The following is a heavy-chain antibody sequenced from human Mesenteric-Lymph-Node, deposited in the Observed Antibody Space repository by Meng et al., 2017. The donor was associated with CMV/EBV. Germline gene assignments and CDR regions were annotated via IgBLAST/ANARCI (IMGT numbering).Heavy chain of an antibody. V-gene: IGHV4-39*01. D-gene: IGHD6-13*01. CDR1: GGSISSSSYY. Sequence: SETLSLTCTVSGGSISSSSYYWGWIRQPPGTGLEWIGSIYYSGSTYYNPSLKSRVTISVDTSKNQFSLKLKSVTAADTAVYYCARLRAAPGTGHYNWFDPWGQGTLVTVSS. CDR3: ARLRAAPGTGHYNWFDP. CDR2: IYYSGST. J-gene: IGHJ5*02.